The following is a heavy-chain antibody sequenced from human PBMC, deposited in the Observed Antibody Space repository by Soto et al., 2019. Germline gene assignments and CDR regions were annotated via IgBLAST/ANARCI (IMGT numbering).Heavy chain of an antibody. Sequence: GESLKISCKGSGYSFTSYWIGWVRQKPGKGLEWVGIMHPIDSDTRYSPSFQGQVTISADKAISTAYLQWSSLKASDTAIYYCARLGYFGSGNYYYNYGMDVWGQGTTVTVSS. CDR1: GYSFTSYW. CDR3: ARLGYFGSGNYYYNYGMDV. V-gene: IGHV5-51*01. D-gene: IGHD3-10*01. J-gene: IGHJ6*02. CDR2: MHPIDSDT.